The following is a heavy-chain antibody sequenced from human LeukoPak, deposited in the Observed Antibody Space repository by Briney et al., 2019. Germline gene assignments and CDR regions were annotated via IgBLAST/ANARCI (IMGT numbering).Heavy chain of an antibody. V-gene: IGHV3-7*01. CDR2: INQDGSEN. Sequence: GGSLRLSCAASGFSFSSSWMSWVRQAPGKGLEWVAHINQDGSENDYVDSVKGRFTISRYNAKNSLYLQMNSLRAEDTAVYYCAREELWGQGTLVTVSS. J-gene: IGHJ4*02. D-gene: IGHD1-7*01. CDR3: AREEL. CDR1: GFSFSSSW.